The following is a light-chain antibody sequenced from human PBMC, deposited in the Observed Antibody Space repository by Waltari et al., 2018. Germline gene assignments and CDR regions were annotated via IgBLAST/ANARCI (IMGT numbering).Light chain of an antibody. CDR2: RSN. Sequence: QSVLTQPPSASGTPGQRLTISCSGSSSDIGSTYVYWYQQLPGTAPKLLIYRSNQRPSGVPDRFSGSRSGTSASLAISGLRSEDEADYHCAAWDDSLSGPVFGGGTKLTVL. CDR1: SSDIGSTY. J-gene: IGLJ3*02. CDR3: AAWDDSLSGPV. V-gene: IGLV1-47*01.